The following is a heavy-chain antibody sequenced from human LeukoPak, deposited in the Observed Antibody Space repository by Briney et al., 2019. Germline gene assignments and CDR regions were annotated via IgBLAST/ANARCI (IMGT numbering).Heavy chain of an antibody. Sequence: SETLSLTCTVSGGSISSGDYYWSWVRQPPGKGLEWIGYIYYSGSTYYNPSLKSRVTISVDTSKNQFSLKLSSVTAADTAVYYCAREGPLGAGDYGLDYWGQGTLVTVSS. CDR1: GGSISSGDYY. CDR2: IYYSGST. D-gene: IGHD4-17*01. CDR3: AREGPLGAGDYGLDY. V-gene: IGHV4-30-4*02. J-gene: IGHJ4*02.